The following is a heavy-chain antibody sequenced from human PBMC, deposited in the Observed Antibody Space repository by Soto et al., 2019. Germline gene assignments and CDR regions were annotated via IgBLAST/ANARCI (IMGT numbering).Heavy chain of an antibody. CDR2: IYHSGST. CDR1: GGSISSSFW. CDR3: ARKTVSVGGVDV. D-gene: IGHD4-17*01. Sequence: PSETLSLTCAVSGGSISSSFWWSWVRQPPGKGLEWIGEIYHSGSTNYNPSLKSRVTISVDKSKNQFSLKLTSVTAADTAVYYCARKTVSVGGVDVWGQGTTVTVSS. V-gene: IGHV4-4*02. J-gene: IGHJ6*02.